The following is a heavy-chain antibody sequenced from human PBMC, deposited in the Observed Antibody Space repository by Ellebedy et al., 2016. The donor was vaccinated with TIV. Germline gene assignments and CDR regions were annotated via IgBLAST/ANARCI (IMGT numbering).Heavy chain of an antibody. CDR1: GGPLSNNA. V-gene: IGHV1-69*10. CDR3: ARAGYFDSGTSQSLPEYLKE. Sequence: AASVKVSCKPSGGPLSNNAIRWVRQAPGQGLEWMGGIIPMLGITRYAQKFQGRFIFTADRHTTVAYMDLRSLRSEDTAFYFCARAGYFDSGTSQSLPEYLKEWGPGTLVIVSS. CDR2: IIPMLGIT. D-gene: IGHD3-10*01. J-gene: IGHJ1*01.